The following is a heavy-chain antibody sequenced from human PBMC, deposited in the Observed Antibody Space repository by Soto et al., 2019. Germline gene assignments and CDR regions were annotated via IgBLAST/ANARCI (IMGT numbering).Heavy chain of an antibody. CDR1: GGSISGYY. D-gene: IGHD3-9*01. CDR2: INYSGST. J-gene: IGHJ3*02. CDR3: ARYFDWPSAFDI. V-gene: IGHV4-59*01. Sequence: SQTLSLTCTVSGGSISGYYWSWIRQPPGKRLEWIGYINYSGSTNYNPSLKSRVTISVDTSKKQFSLKLGSVTAADTAVYYCARYFDWPSAFDIWGQGTMVTVSS.